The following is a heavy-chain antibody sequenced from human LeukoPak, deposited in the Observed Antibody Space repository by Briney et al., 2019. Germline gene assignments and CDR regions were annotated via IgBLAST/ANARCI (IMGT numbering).Heavy chain of an antibody. Sequence: GGSLRLSCAASGFTFSSYSMNWVRQAPGKGLEWVSSISSSSSYIYYADSVKGRFTISRDNAKNSLYLQMNSLRAEDTAVYYCAKDLVSGIFDYWGQGTLVTVSS. CDR2: ISSSSSYI. J-gene: IGHJ4*02. V-gene: IGHV3-21*01. CDR1: GFTFSSYS. CDR3: AKDLVSGIFDY.